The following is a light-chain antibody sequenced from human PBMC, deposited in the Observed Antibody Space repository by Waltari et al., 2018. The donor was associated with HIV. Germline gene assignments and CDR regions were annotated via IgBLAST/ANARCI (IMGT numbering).Light chain of an antibody. J-gene: IGLJ1*01. V-gene: IGLV2-8*01. Sequence: QSALTQPPSASGSPGQSVAISCTGTSSDVCGYNAVSWHQQHPGKAPKLLIYAVNKRPSGVPDRFSGSKSGNTASLTVSGLQVDDEADYYCSSFSDNNRIVFGTGTRVTVL. CDR1: SSDVCGYNA. CDR2: AVN. CDR3: SSFSDNNRIV.